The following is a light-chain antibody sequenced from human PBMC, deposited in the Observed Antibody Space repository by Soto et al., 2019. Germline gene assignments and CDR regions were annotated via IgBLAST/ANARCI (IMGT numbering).Light chain of an antibody. V-gene: IGKV3-15*01. CDR1: QSVSSN. CDR2: GAS. Sequence: EIVMTQSPATLSVSPGERATLSCRASQSVSSNLAWYQQKPGTAPRLLIYGASTRATGIPARFSGSGSVTEFTLTISSLQSEDFAVYYCQQYNNWPLYTFGQGTKLEIK. CDR3: QQYNNWPLYT. J-gene: IGKJ2*01.